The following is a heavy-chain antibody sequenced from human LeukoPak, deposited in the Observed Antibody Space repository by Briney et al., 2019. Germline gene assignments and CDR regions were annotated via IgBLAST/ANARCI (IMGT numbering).Heavy chain of an antibody. CDR2: ISSSSSTI. V-gene: IGHV3-48*01. Sequence: GSLRLSCAASGFTFSSYSMNWVRQAPGKGLEWVSYISSSSSTIYYADSVKGRFTISRDNAKNSLYLQMNSLRAEDTAVYYCARVFGYTERNDHGDYWGQGTLVTVSS. CDR1: GFTFSSYS. D-gene: IGHD3-10*02. CDR3: ARVFGYTERNDHGDY. J-gene: IGHJ4*02.